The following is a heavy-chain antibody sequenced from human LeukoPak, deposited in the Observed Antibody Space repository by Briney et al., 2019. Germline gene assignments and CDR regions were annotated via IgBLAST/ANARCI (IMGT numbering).Heavy chain of an antibody. Sequence: GGSLRLSCAAYGFTFSRHGMHWVRQAPGKGLGWVAFIRYDGSNKYYADSVKGRFTISRDNSKNTLYLQMNRLRAEDTAVYYCAKEGHRRSSSWAAYYYYYYMDVWGKGTTVTVSS. CDR1: GFTFSRHG. CDR3: AKEGHRRSSSWAAYYYYYYMDV. D-gene: IGHD6-13*01. CDR2: IRYDGSNK. V-gene: IGHV3-30*02. J-gene: IGHJ6*03.